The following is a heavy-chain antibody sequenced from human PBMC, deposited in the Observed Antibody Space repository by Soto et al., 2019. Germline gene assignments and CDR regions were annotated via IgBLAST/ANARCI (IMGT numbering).Heavy chain of an antibody. CDR2: ISSSSSYI. Sequence: EVQLVESGGGLVKPGGSLRLSCAASGFTFSSYSMNWVRQAPGKGLEWVSSISSSSSYIYYADSVKGRFTISRDNAKNSHYLQMNSLRAEDTAVYYCARGDYGDYVIGAEYFQHWGQGTLVTVSS. V-gene: IGHV3-21*01. J-gene: IGHJ1*01. CDR3: ARGDYGDYVIGAEYFQH. CDR1: GFTFSSYS. D-gene: IGHD4-17*01.